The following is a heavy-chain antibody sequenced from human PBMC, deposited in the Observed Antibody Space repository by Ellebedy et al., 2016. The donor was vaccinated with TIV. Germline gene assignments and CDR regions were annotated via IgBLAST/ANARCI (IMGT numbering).Heavy chain of an antibody. V-gene: IGHV4-39*01. Sequence: MPSETLSLTCTVSGGSISSSTHHWGWIRQPPGKGLQWIGSFIYTGSTYYNPSLKSRVTISIDTSKNQFSLELTSVTAADTAVYYCARPRTVTSSDFDYWGQGTLVTVSS. CDR3: ARPRTVTSSDFDY. CDR1: GGSISSSTHH. J-gene: IGHJ4*02. D-gene: IGHD4-11*01. CDR2: FIYTGST.